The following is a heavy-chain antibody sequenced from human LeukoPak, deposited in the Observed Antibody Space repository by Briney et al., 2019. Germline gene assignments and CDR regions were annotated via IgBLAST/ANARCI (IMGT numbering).Heavy chain of an antibody. CDR2: IYHSGGT. CDR1: GYSISSGYY. D-gene: IGHD5-12*01. CDR3: ARVAPFQFDY. J-gene: IGHJ4*02. Sequence: SETLSLTCAVSGYSISSGYYWGWIRQPPGKGLERIGSIYHSGGTYYNPSLKSRVTISVDTSKNQFSLKLSSVTAADTAVYYCARVAPFQFDYWGQGTLVTVSS. V-gene: IGHV4-38-2*01.